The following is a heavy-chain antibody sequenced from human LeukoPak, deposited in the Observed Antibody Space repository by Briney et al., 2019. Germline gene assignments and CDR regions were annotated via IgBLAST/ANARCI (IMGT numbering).Heavy chain of an antibody. J-gene: IGHJ4*02. D-gene: IGHD3-10*01. CDR1: GFTFSGSA. CDR3: TYYYGSGNDY. Sequence: GGSLRLSCAASGFTFSGSAMHWVRQTSGKGLEWVGRIRSKANSYATAYAASVKGRFTISRDDSKNTAYLQMNSLKTEDTAVYYCTYYYGSGNDYWGQGTLVTVSS. CDR2: IRSKANSYAT. V-gene: IGHV3-73*01.